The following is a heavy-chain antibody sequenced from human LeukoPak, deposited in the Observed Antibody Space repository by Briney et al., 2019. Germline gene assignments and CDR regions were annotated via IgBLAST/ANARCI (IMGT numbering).Heavy chain of an antibody. CDR1: GGTSSSYA. J-gene: IGHJ5*02. Sequence: SVKVSCKASGGTSSSYAISWVRQAPGQGLEWMGGIIPIFGTANYAQKFQGRVTITTDESTSTAYMELSSLRSEDTAVYYRARDNYAGANWFDPWGQGTLVTVSS. D-gene: IGHD1-7*01. CDR2: IIPIFGTA. V-gene: IGHV1-69*05. CDR3: ARDNYAGANWFDP.